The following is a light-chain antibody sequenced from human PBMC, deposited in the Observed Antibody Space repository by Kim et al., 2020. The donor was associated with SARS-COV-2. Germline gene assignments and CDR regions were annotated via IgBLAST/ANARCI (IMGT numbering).Light chain of an antibody. CDR3: QQYGIAPL. V-gene: IGKV3-20*01. CDR1: QPVTSSY. CDR2: AAY. J-gene: IGKJ4*01. Sequence: LSPGERATLSGRANQPVTSSYLAWYQQRPGQAPRLLIFAAYSRATGIPDRFTGSGSGTDFTLTISRLEPEDFAVYFCQQYGIAPLFGGGTKVEIK.